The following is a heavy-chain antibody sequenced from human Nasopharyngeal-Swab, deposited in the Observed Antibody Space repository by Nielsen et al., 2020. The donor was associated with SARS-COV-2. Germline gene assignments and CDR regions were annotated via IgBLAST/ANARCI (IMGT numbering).Heavy chain of an antibody. CDR1: GFTFDDYA. D-gene: IGHD6-13*01. CDR3: ARDAARSWYNWFDP. V-gene: IGHV3-9*01. Sequence: SLKISCAASGFTFDDYAMHWVRQAPGKGLEWVSGISWNSGTIGYADSVKGRFTISRDNAKNSLVLQMNSLRTEDTALYYCARDAARSWYNWFDPWGQGTLVTVSS. J-gene: IGHJ5*02. CDR2: ISWNSGTI.